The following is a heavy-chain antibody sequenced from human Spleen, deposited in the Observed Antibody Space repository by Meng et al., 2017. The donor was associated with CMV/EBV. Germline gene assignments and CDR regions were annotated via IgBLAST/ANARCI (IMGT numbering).Heavy chain of an antibody. CDR3: AGLLGYCSSTSCYDGGINWFDP. Sequence: GGSLRLSCAASGFTFSSYAMHWVRQAPGKGLEWVAVISYDGSNKYYADSVKGRFTISRDNSKNTLYLQMNSLRAEDTAVYYCAGLLGYCSSTSCYDGGINWFDPWGQGTLVTVSS. CDR2: ISYDGSNK. V-gene: IGHV3-30*04. CDR1: GFTFSSYA. J-gene: IGHJ5*02. D-gene: IGHD2-2*01.